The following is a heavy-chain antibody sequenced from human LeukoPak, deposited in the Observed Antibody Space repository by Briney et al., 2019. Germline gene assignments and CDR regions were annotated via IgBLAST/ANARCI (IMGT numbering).Heavy chain of an antibody. J-gene: IGHJ5*02. V-gene: IGHV4-30-4*08. CDR3: AREGWYRWFDP. CDR2: IYYSGST. CDR1: GGSISSGDYY. Sequence: SETLSLTCTVSGGSISSGDYYWSWIRQPPGKGLEWIGYIYYSGSTYYNPSLKSRVTISVDTSKNQFSLKLSSVTAADTAVYYCAREGWYRWFDPWGQGTLVTVSS. D-gene: IGHD2-15*01.